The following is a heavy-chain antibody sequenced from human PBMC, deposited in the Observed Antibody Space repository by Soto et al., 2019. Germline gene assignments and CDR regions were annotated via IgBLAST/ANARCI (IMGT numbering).Heavy chain of an antibody. Sequence: TSECLSLTCTVSGNSISSSNYYWGWLRQPPGKGLEWIGSIYYSGSTYYNPSLKSRVTISVDKSKNQFSLKLSSVTAADTAVYYCARDVSXYSYGPPYMKYGKDVWGQGTTVTVSS. D-gene: IGHD5-18*01. CDR1: GNSISSSNYY. J-gene: IGHJ6*02. CDR2: IYYSGST. V-gene: IGHV4-39*07. CDR3: ARDVSXYSYGPPYMKYGKDV.